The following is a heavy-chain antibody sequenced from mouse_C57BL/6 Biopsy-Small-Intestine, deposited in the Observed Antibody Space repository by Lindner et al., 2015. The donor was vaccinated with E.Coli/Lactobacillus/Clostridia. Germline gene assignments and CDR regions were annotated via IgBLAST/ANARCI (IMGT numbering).Heavy chain of an antibody. CDR2: INPHSGDT. D-gene: IGHD2-1*01. V-gene: IGHV1-84*02. CDR3: AKDGKKWSGYRLYYYYYMEV. Sequence: SVKVSCKTSGYTFTDYYIHWVRQAPGQGLEWMGRINPHSGDTKYTESFQGRVTMTRDTSISTAYMELNRLRSDDTAMYYCAKDGKKWSGYRLYYYYYMEVWGKGTTVTVSS. CDR1: GYTFTDYY. J-gene: IGHJ1*03.